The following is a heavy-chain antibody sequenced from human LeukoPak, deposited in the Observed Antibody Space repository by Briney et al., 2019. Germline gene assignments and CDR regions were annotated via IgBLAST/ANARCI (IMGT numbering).Heavy chain of an antibody. D-gene: IGHD1-7*01. Sequence: ASVKASCKASGYTFTSYAMNWVRQAPGQGLELMGWINPNTGNPTYAQGFTGRFVFSLDTSVSTAYLQISSLKPEDTAVYYCARDYTVAIGTTTYFQHWGQGTLVTVSS. V-gene: IGHV7-4-1*02. CDR2: INPNTGNP. J-gene: IGHJ1*01. CDR3: ARDYTVAIGTTTYFQH. CDR1: GYTFTSYA.